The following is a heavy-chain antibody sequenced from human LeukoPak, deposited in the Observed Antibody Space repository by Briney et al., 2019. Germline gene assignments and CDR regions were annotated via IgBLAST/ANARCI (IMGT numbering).Heavy chain of an antibody. J-gene: IGHJ4*02. Sequence: GGSLRLSCAASGFTFSSYAMSRVRQAPGKGLEWVSAISGSGGSTYYADSVKGRFTISRDDSKNTLYLQMNSLRAEDTAVYYCAKAKDYVWGSYRYTDQYYFDYWGQGTLVTVSS. CDR3: AKAKDYVWGSYRYTDQYYFDY. V-gene: IGHV3-23*01. D-gene: IGHD3-16*02. CDR2: ISGSGGST. CDR1: GFTFSSYA.